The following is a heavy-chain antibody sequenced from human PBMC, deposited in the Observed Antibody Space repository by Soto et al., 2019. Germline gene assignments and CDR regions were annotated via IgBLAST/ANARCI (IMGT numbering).Heavy chain of an antibody. CDR1: GFTFRSNW. Sequence: LRLSCAASGFTFRSNWMSWVRQAPGKGLEWVANIKQDGSEKYYVDSVKGRFTISRDNAKNSLYLQMNSLRAEDTAVYYCATSGGGWLQPPVWGQGXLVTVYS. CDR3: ATSGGGWLQPPV. V-gene: IGHV3-7*03. CDR2: IKQDGSEK. D-gene: IGHD5-12*01. J-gene: IGHJ4*02.